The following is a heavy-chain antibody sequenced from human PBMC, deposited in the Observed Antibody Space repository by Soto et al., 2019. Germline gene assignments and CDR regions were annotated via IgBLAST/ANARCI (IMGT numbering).Heavy chain of an antibody. CDR3: ASGGNNNWFDP. D-gene: IGHD2-15*01. CDR1: GGTFSSYA. V-gene: IGHV1-69*13. CDR2: IIPIFGTA. J-gene: IGHJ5*02. Sequence: ASVKVSCKASGGTFSSYAISWVRQAPGQGLEWMGGIIPIFGTANYAQKFQGRVTITADESTSTAYMELSSVRSEDTAVYYCASGGNNNWFDPWGQGTLVTVSS.